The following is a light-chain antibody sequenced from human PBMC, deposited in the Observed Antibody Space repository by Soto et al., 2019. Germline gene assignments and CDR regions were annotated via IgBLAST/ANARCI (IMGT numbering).Light chain of an antibody. CDR1: QSISSS. CDR2: TAS. J-gene: IGKJ1*01. Sequence: IQMTQSPSSLSASVGDRVTITCRASQSISSSLNWYQQKPGKAPKLLISTASALQSGVPSRFSGSGSGTDFTLTISSLQPEDFATYYCLQDYNYPPTFGQGTKVDIK. CDR3: LQDYNYPPT. V-gene: IGKV1-6*01.